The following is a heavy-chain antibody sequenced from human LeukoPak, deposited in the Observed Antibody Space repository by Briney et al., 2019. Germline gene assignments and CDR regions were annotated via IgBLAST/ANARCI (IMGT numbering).Heavy chain of an antibody. CDR2: IYYSGST. V-gene: IGHV4-31*03. Sequence: SETLSLTCTVSGGSISSGGYYWSWIRQHPGKGLEWIGYIYYSGSTYYNPSLKSRVTISVDTSKNQFSLKLSSVTAADTAVYYCARTYDSSAGWFDPWGQGTLVTVSS. J-gene: IGHJ5*02. D-gene: IGHD3-22*01. CDR3: ARTYDSSAGWFDP. CDR1: GGSISSGGYY.